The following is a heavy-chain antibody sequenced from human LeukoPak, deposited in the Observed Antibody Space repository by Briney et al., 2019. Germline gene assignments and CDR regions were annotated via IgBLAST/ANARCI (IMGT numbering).Heavy chain of an antibody. V-gene: IGHV3-23*01. J-gene: IGHJ4*02. CDR3: AKRDSSGYSHYFDY. CDR1: GLTFNNYA. D-gene: IGHD3-22*01. Sequence: GGSLRLSCAASGLTFNNYAMSWVHQAPGKGLEWVSAISGSGMTTYYADSVKGRFTISRDNSKNTLYLQMNSLRAEDTAVYYCAKRDSSGYSHYFDYWGQGTLVTVSS. CDR2: ISGSGMTT.